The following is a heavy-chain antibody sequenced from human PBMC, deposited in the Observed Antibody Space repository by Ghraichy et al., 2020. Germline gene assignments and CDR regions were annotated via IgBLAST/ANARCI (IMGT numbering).Heavy chain of an antibody. CDR3: ARMEAAAGTEIDY. J-gene: IGHJ4*02. CDR2: INPNSGGT. Sequence: ASVKVSCKASGYTFTGYYMHWVRQAPGQGLEWMGWINPNSGGTNYAQKFQGRVTMTRDTSISTAYMELSRLRSDDTAVYYCARMEAAAGTEIDYWGQGTLVTVSS. D-gene: IGHD6-13*01. V-gene: IGHV1-2*02. CDR1: GYTFTGYY.